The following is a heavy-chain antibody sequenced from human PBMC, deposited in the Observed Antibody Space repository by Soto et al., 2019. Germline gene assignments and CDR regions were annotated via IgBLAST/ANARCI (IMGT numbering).Heavy chain of an antibody. Sequence: QVQLQESGPGLVKPSETLSLTCTVSGGSISSYYWSWIRQPPGKGLEWIGYIYYSGSTNYNPSLKSRVTISVDTSKNQFSLKLSSVTAADTAVYYCARDSGRTRLSHYYMDVWGKGTTVTVSS. CDR3: ARDSGRTRLSHYYMDV. D-gene: IGHD3-10*01. CDR1: GGSISSYY. J-gene: IGHJ6*03. CDR2: IYYSGST. V-gene: IGHV4-59*01.